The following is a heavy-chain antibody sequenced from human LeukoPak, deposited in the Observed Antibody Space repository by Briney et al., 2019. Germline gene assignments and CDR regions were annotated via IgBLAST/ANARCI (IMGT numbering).Heavy chain of an antibody. J-gene: IGHJ5*02. CDR1: GFTFSSYA. CDR2: ISGSGGST. D-gene: IGHD6-13*01. V-gene: IGHV3-23*01. CDR3: ASKPGYSSSWHRFDP. Sequence: GGSLRLSCAASGFTFSSYAMSWVRQAPGKGLEWVSAISGSGGSTYYADSVKGRFTISRDNSKNTLHLQMNSLRAEDTAVYYCASKPGYSSSWHRFDPWGQGTLVTVSS.